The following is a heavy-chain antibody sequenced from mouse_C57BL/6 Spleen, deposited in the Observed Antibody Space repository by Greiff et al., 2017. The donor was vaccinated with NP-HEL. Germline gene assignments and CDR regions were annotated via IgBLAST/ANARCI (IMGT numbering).Heavy chain of an antibody. V-gene: IGHV1-64*01. CDR1: GYTFTSYW. Sequence: QVQLQQPGAELVKPGASVKLSCKASGYTFTSYWMHWVKQRPGQGLEWIGMIHPNSGSTNYNEKFKSKATLTVDKSSSTAYMQLSSLTSEDSAVYYCASPTTVVAVDYWGQGTTLTVSS. CDR3: ASPTTVVAVDY. J-gene: IGHJ2*01. D-gene: IGHD1-1*01. CDR2: IHPNSGST.